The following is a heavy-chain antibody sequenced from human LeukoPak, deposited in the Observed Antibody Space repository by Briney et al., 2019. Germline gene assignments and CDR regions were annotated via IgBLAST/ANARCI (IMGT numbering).Heavy chain of an antibody. J-gene: IGHJ5*02. Sequence: EASVKVSCKASGYTFTDFCIHWVRQAPGQGLEWVGWINPDSGATNYARKFQGRVSMTRDTSITTAYMKLTRLRSDDTAIYYCSRGLIPMSNWFDPWGQGTVVTVSS. V-gene: IGHV1-2*02. CDR3: SRGLIPMSNWFDP. CDR2: INPDSGAT. CDR1: GYTFTDFC.